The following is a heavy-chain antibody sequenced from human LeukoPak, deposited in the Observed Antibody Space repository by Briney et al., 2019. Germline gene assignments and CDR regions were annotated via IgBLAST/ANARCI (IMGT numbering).Heavy chain of an antibody. J-gene: IGHJ5*02. CDR2: IFHTGGA. CDR1: GYSISSGYQ. D-gene: IGHD2-2*01. Sequence: SETLSHTCAVSGYSISSGYQWAWIRQPPGNTLEWIGSIFHTGGAHYNPSLKSRVTMSIDTSTNHFSLRLSSVTAADTALYYCARDPRWLTPDCTSTSCYENYFDPWGQGILVTVSS. CDR3: ARDPRWLTPDCTSTSCYENYFDP. V-gene: IGHV4-38-2*02.